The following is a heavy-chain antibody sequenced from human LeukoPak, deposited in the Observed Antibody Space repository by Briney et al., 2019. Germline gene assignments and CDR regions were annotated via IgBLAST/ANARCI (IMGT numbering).Heavy chain of an antibody. Sequence: GESLKLSCKGSGYRFTSYWIGWVRQMPGKGLEWMGIIYPGDSDTRYSPSFQAQVAISAVKSISTAYLQWSSMKATDTAMYYCARRFRPNGNGVFAFDIWGQGKMVTVSA. V-gene: IGHV5-51*01. CDR1: GYRFTSYW. D-gene: IGHD1-1*01. CDR2: IYPGDSDT. J-gene: IGHJ3*02. CDR3: ARRFRPNGNGVFAFDI.